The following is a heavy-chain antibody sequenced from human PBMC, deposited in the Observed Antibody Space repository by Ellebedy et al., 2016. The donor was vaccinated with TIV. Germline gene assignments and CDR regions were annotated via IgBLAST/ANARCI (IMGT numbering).Heavy chain of an antibody. V-gene: IGHV3-23*01. J-gene: IGHJ4*02. CDR2: ITNDGVST. CDR1: GFLFSSYA. D-gene: IGHD1-1*01. CDR3: AREHMTSTGSPLDY. Sequence: GESLKISCATSGFLFSSYAMSWVRQAPGEGLEWVSAITNDGVSTFYSHSVKGRFTISRDNSKNTLYLQMNSLRAEDTAVYYCAREHMTSTGSPLDYWGQGTLVTVSS.